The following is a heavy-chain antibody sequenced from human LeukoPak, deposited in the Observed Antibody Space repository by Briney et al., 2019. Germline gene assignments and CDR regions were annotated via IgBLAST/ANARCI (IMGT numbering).Heavy chain of an antibody. CDR1: GFAFSSYW. J-gene: IGHJ5*02. D-gene: IGHD4-11*01. CDR2: INSDGSST. CDR3: ARSVYSYYANWFDP. V-gene: IGHV3-74*01. Sequence: GGSLRLPCAASGFAFSSYWMHWVRQAPGKGLVWVSRINSDGSSTTYADSVQGRVTISRDNANYTLYLQMNSLRADDTAVYYCARSVYSYYANWFDPWGQGTLVTVSS.